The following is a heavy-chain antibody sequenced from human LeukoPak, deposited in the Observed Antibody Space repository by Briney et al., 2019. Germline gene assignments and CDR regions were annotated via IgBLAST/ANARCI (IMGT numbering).Heavy chain of an antibody. Sequence: SETVSLTCCVSGGSISGNYWSWIRQPAGKGLEWIGRISNSGSTNYNPSLKSRVTMSVDTAKNQFSLKLSSVTAADTAVYYCARASRGSFYYFDYWGQGTLVTVSS. CDR1: GGSISGNY. D-gene: IGHD3-22*01. CDR2: ISNSGST. V-gene: IGHV4-4*07. J-gene: IGHJ4*02. CDR3: ARASRGSFYYFDY.